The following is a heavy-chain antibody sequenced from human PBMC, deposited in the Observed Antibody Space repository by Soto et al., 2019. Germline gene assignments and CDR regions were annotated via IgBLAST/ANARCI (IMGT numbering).Heavy chain of an antibody. CDR1: GYTFTRYY. CDR3: ARDFVEVPSALYYFDN. D-gene: IGHD2-2*01. V-gene: IGHV1-46*01. CDR2: INPSGGST. Sequence: QVQLVQSGAEVKKPGASVKVSCKASGYTFTRYYMHWVRQAPGQGLEWMGIINPSGGSTVYAHKYQGRVTVTRDTTTSTVYTEMSSLTSEDTAMYYCARDFVEVPSALYYFDNWGQGTLVTVSS. J-gene: IGHJ4*02.